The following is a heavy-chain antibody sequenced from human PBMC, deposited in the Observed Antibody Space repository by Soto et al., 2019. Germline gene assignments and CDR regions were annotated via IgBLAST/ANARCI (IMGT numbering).Heavy chain of an antibody. D-gene: IGHD1-26*01. J-gene: IGHJ4*02. CDR1: GDSVSSGAYY. CDR3: ARSVGSAGWHDY. V-gene: IGHV4-61*08. Sequence: SETLSLTCSVSGDSVSSGAYYWSWIRQPPGKGLEWIGYVYYSGSTSYNPSLETGVTISVDTSKNQFSLKLTSVTPADTAIYYCARSVGSAGWHDYWGQG. CDR2: VYYSGST.